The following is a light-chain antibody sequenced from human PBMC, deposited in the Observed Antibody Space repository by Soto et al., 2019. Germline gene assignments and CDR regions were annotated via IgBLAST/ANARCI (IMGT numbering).Light chain of an antibody. Sequence: QSVLTQPPSASGTPGQRVTISCSGGSSNIGSNTVNWYQQLPGTAPNLLIYSNNQRPSGVPDRFSGSKSGTSASLAISRLQSEDEADYYCASWDDSLNAVVFGGGTKHTVL. J-gene: IGLJ2*01. CDR3: ASWDDSLNAVV. V-gene: IGLV1-44*01. CDR2: SNN. CDR1: SSNIGSNT.